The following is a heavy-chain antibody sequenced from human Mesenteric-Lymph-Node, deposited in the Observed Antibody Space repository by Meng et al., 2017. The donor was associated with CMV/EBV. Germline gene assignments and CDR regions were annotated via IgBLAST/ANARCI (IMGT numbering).Heavy chain of an antibody. CDR2: INHSGTT. J-gene: IGHJ4*02. CDR1: GGSFSGYF. V-gene: IGHV4-34*01. Sequence: GGSFSGYFWTWIRQSPGKGLEWLGEINHSGTTNYNPSLKSRITIAVDTSKNQFSLNLRSVTATDTAVYYCARGFRNYFETSGHYYRFWGQGTLVTVSS. D-gene: IGHD3-22*01. CDR3: ARGFRNYFETSGHYYRF.